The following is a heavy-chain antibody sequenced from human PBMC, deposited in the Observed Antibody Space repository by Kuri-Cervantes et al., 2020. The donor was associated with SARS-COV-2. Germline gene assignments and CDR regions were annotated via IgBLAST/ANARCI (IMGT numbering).Heavy chain of an antibody. CDR3: AREGESSSWYSNWFDP. CDR1: GFTLSSYA. V-gene: IGHV3-64*01. D-gene: IGHD6-13*01. Sequence: ETLSLTCAASGFTLSSYAMHWVRQAPGKGLEYVSAISSNGGSTYYANSVKGRFTISRDNSKNTLYLQMGSLRAEDMAVYYCAREGESSSWYSNWFDPWGQGTLVTVSS. J-gene: IGHJ5*02. CDR2: ISSNGGST.